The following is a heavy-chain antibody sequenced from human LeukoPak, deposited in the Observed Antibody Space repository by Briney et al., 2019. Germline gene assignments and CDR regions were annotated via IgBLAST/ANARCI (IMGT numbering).Heavy chain of an antibody. CDR3: ARRGVAGTRWYFDL. V-gene: IGHV1-2*02. CDR1: GYTFTGYY. Sequence: ASVKVSCKASGYTFTGYYMHWVRQAPGQGLEWMGWINPNSGGTNYAQKLQGRVTMTTDTSTSTAYMELRSLRSDDTAVYYCARRGVAGTRWYFDLWGRGTLVTVSS. D-gene: IGHD6-19*01. J-gene: IGHJ2*01. CDR2: INPNSGGT.